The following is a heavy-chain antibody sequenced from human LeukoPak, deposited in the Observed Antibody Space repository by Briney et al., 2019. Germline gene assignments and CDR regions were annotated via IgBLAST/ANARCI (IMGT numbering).Heavy chain of an antibody. V-gene: IGHV3-53*01. Sequence: GGSLRLSCAASGFTVSTNQMSWVRQAPGKGLEWVSLIYSNGATHYVDSVKGRFTISRDNSKNTLYLQMDSLRAEDTAVYYCARGYGSNSHPGYWGQGTLVTVSS. D-gene: IGHD4-23*01. J-gene: IGHJ4*02. CDR2: IYSNGAT. CDR3: ARGYGSNSHPGY. CDR1: GFTVSTNQ.